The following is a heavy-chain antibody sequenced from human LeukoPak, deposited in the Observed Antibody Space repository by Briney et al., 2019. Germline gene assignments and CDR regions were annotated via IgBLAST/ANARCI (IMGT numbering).Heavy chain of an antibody. CDR1: GFTFSSYG. CDR3: AKVPDCSSTACYNAFDI. J-gene: IGHJ3*02. Sequence: GGSLRLSCAASGFTFSSYGMHWIRQAPGKGLEWVAFIRYDGSNKYYADSVKGRFTISRDNSKNTKYLQMNSLRDEDTAVYYCAKVPDCSSTACYNAFDIWGQGTMVSVSS. CDR2: IRYDGSNK. D-gene: IGHD2-2*02. V-gene: IGHV3-30*02.